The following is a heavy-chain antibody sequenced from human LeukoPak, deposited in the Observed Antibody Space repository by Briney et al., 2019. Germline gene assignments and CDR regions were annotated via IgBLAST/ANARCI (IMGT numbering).Heavy chain of an antibody. D-gene: IGHD6-25*01. CDR2: INNNNNP. V-gene: IGHV3-23*05. CDR1: GFTVTRYA. CDR3: AKDHPSSGWPACES. J-gene: IGHJ5*02. Sequence: AGGSLRLSCAASGFTVTRYAMSWVRQAPGEGLEWVAAINNNNNPYYADSVRGRFTISRDTSGNTLYLQMNNLRAGDTAIYYCAKDHPSSGWPACESWGQGTLVTVSS.